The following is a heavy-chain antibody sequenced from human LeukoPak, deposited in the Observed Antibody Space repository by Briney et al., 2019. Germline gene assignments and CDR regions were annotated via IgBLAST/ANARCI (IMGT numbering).Heavy chain of an antibody. D-gene: IGHD1-7*01. CDR2: INHSGST. Sequence: PSETLSLTCAVYGGSFSGYYWSWIRHPPGKGLEWIGEINHSGSTNYNPSLRGRVTISVDTSKNQFSLKLSSVTAADTAVYFCARGFLSGTPYFDYWGQGTLVTVSS. CDR3: ARGFLSGTPYFDY. V-gene: IGHV4-34*01. J-gene: IGHJ4*02. CDR1: GGSFSGYY.